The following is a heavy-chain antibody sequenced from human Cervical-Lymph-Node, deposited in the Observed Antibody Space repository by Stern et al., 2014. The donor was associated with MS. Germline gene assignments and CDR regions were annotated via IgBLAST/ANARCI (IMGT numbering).Heavy chain of an antibody. CDR3: ARGRGWATTFVTPPHYADY. CDR2: IYYTGST. Sequence: QVQLQESGPGVVEPSETLSLTCSISGGSVTTYYWSWIRQPPGGGLEWIGFIYYTGSTKYNPSLNSRVTISVDTSKNQFSLKLTSVTTADTATYYCARGRGWATTFVTPPHYADYWSQGTVVIVSS. J-gene: IGHJ4*02. V-gene: IGHV4-59*02. CDR1: GGSVTTYY. D-gene: IGHD4-23*01.